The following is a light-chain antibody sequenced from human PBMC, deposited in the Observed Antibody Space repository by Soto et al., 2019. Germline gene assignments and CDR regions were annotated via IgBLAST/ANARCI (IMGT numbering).Light chain of an antibody. Sequence: EIVLTQSPATLSLSPGETATLSCRASQSVSMYLAWYQQRPGQAPRLLIYETSNRAPGIPARFSARGVGTDFTLIISNLEPEDSAVYYCQHRSNWPPITFGQGTRLEIK. J-gene: IGKJ5*01. CDR1: QSVSMY. CDR2: ETS. V-gene: IGKV3-11*01. CDR3: QHRSNWPPIT.